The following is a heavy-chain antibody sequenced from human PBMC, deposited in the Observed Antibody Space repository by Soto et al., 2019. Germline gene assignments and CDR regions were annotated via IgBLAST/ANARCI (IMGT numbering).Heavy chain of an antibody. V-gene: IGHV3-30*18. CDR1: GFTFSSYG. D-gene: IGHD2-15*01. CDR2: ISHDGSNK. J-gene: IGHJ4*02. CDR3: AKDRGYCSGGSCYYFDY. Sequence: HPGGSLRLSCAASGFTFSSYGMHWVRQAPGKGLEWVAVISHDGSNKYYGDSVKGRFTISRDNSKNTLYLQMNSLSAEDTAVYYCAKDRGYCSGGSCYYFDYWGQGTLVTVSS.